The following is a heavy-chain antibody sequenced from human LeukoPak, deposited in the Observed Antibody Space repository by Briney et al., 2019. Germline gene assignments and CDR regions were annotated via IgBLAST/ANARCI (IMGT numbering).Heavy chain of an antibody. CDR1: GRTFTRCA. CDR2: IIPIDGTA. Sequence: SVKVSCKASGRTFTRCAFSGVRQAPGHGLEWIGEIIPIDGTANFAQKFQGRVTITADESTSTAYMELSSLSSDDTAVYYCARDPGSPVRSFDIWGQGTMVTVSS. V-gene: IGHV1-69*01. J-gene: IGHJ3*02. CDR3: ARDPGSPVRSFDI. D-gene: IGHD3-10*01.